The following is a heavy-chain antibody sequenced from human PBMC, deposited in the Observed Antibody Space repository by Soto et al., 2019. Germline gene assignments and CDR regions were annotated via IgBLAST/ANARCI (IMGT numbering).Heavy chain of an antibody. CDR1: GYTLTSYD. D-gene: IGHD3-9*01. J-gene: IGHJ6*02. CDR2: MNPNSGNT. Sequence: GASVKVSCKASGYTLTSYDINWVRQATGQGLEWMGWMNPNSGNTGYAQKFQGRVTMTRNTSISTAYMELSSLRSEDTAVYYCARGRSYYDILTGQRYYYYGMDVWGQGTTVTVSS. CDR3: ARGRSYYDILTGQRYYYYGMDV. V-gene: IGHV1-8*01.